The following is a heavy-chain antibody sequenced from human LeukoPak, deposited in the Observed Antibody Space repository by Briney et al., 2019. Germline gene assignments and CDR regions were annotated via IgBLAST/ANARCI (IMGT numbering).Heavy chain of an antibody. CDR1: GYSFTSYC. V-gene: IGHV5-51*01. CDR2: INPGDSDT. D-gene: IGHD3-3*01. CDR3: ARHRVPLGFLEWSEFDP. Sequence: GGSLKILWKGSGYSFTSYCIGWGRQMPGKGLEWMGIINPGDSDTRYSPSFQGQVTISADKSIRTAYLKWSSLKASNTAMYYWARHRVPLGFLEWSEFDPWGQGTLVTVSS. J-gene: IGHJ5*02.